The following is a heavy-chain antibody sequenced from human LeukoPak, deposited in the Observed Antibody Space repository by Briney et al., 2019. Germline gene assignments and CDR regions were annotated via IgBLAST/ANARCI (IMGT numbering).Heavy chain of an antibody. Sequence: SETLSLTCTVSGGSITSYYWSWIRQPPGKGLEWIGYIHYSGSTNYNPSLKSRVTISVDTSKNQFSLKLSSVTAADTAVYYCARHKRGYSGYEPFDYWGQGTLVTVSS. CDR2: IHYSGST. CDR1: GGSITSYY. CDR3: ARHKRGYSGYEPFDY. D-gene: IGHD5-12*01. V-gene: IGHV4-59*08. J-gene: IGHJ4*02.